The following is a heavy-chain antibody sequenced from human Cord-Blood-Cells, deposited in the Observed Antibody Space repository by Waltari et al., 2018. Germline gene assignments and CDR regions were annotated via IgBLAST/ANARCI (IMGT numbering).Heavy chain of an antibody. CDR1: GGSFSGYY. J-gene: IGHJ4*02. D-gene: IGHD3-10*01. CDR2: INHSGNT. V-gene: IGHV4-34*01. Sequence: QVQLQQWGAGLLKPSETLSLTCAVYGGSFSGYYWSWIRQPPGKGLEWIGEINHSGNTNSNPSLTRRVTISVDTSKNQFSLKLSSVTAADTAVYYCARGLYYYGSGSYNYWGQGTLVTVSS. CDR3: ARGLYYYGSGSYNY.